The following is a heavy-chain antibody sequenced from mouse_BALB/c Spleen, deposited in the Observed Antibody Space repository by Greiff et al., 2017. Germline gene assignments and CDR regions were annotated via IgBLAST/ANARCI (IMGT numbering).Heavy chain of an antibody. CDR2: ILPGSGST. J-gene: IGHJ3*01. Sequence: VQPQQSGAELMKPGASVKISCKATGYTFSSYWIEWVKQRPGHGLEWIGEILPGSGSTNYNEKFKGKATFTADTSSNTAYMQLSSLTSEDSAVYYCASMITAFAYWGQGTLVTVSA. V-gene: IGHV1-9*01. D-gene: IGHD2-4*01. CDR3: ASMITAFAY. CDR1: GYTFSSYW.